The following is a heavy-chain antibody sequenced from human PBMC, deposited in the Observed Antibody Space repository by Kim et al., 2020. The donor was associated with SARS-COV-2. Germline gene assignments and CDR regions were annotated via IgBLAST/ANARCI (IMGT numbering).Heavy chain of an antibody. CDR3: ARDSPNYDFWSDYGMDV. J-gene: IGHJ6*02. CDR1: GFTFSSYG. CDR2: IWYDGSNK. Sequence: GGSLRLSCAASGFTFSSYGMHWVRQAPGKGLEWVAVIWYDGSNKYYADSVKGRFTISRDNSKNTLYLQMNSLRAEDTAVYYCARDSPNYDFWSDYGMDVWGQGTTVTVSS. D-gene: IGHD3-3*01. V-gene: IGHV3-33*01.